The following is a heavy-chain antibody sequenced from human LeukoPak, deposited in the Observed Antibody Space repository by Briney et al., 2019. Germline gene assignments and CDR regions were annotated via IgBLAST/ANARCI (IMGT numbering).Heavy chain of an antibody. D-gene: IGHD3-3*01. CDR1: GGSISSYY. CDR3: SRYDFWSGLYFDY. Sequence: SETLSLXCTVSGGSISSYYWSWIRQPPGKGLEWIGYIYYSGSTNYNPSLKSRVTISVDTSKNQFSLKLSSVTAADTAVYYCSRYDFWSGLYFDYWGQGTLVTVSS. J-gene: IGHJ4*02. V-gene: IGHV4-59*01. CDR2: IYYSGST.